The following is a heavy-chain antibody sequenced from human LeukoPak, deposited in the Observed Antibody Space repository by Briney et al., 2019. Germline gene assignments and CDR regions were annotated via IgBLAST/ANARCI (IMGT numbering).Heavy chain of an antibody. CDR1: GYSFTTYW. Sequence: GESLKISCEGSGYSFTTYWIGWVRQMPGKGLEWMGIIYPGDSDTRYRPSFQGQVTISADKSISTAYLQWGSLKASDTAMYYCALGMYRSGWRFDYWGQGTLVTVSP. V-gene: IGHV5-51*01. J-gene: IGHJ4*02. CDR3: ALGMYRSGWRFDY. CDR2: IYPGDSDT. D-gene: IGHD6-19*01.